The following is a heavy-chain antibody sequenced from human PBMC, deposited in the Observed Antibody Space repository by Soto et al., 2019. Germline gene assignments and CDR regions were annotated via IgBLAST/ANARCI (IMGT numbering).Heavy chain of an antibody. D-gene: IGHD3-3*01. CDR2: IYYSGST. J-gene: IGHJ6*03. Sequence: SETLSLSYTVSGGSISSSSYCWGWIRQHPGKGLEWIGSIYYSGSTYYNPSLKSRVTISVDTSKNQFSLKLSSVTAADTAVYYCARSLRFFECLLLGEADYYYYYYMDVWGKGTTVTVSS. V-gene: IGHV4-39*01. CDR1: GGSISSSSYC. CDR3: ARSLRFFECLLLGEADYYYYYYMDV.